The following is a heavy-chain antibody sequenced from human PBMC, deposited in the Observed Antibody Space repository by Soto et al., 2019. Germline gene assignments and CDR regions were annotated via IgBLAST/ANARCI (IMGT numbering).Heavy chain of an antibody. CDR1: DSSMSPYY. D-gene: IGHD1-26*01. CDR2: LLYRGAA. V-gene: IGHV4-59*01. Sequence: HVQLQESGPRLVEPSETLSLTCSVSDSSMSPYYWTWFRQAPGKGLEWIGHLLYRGAATYNPALKGRVTISLDTSKKQVSLKLSSVIAAYTAVYYCAREKDLILGGYAFGYWGQGTLVTVSS. J-gene: IGHJ3*01. CDR3: AREKDLILGGYAFGY.